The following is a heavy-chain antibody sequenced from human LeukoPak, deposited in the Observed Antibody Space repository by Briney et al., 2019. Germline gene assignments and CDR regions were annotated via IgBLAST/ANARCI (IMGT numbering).Heavy chain of an antibody. J-gene: IGHJ4*02. CDR3: ARVSGYDWESFYDY. CDR2: IYYSGST. CDR1: GGSISSYY. V-gene: IGHV4-59*01. D-gene: IGHD5-12*01. Sequence: ASETLSLTCTVSGGSISSYYWSWIRQPPGKGLEWIGYIYYSGSTNYNPSLKSRVAISVDTSKNQFSLKLSSVTAADTAMYYCARVSGYDWESFYDYWGQGSLVTVSS.